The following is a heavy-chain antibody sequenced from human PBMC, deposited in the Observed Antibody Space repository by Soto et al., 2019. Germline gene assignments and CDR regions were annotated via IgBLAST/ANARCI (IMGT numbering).Heavy chain of an antibody. V-gene: IGHV1-8*01. CDR2: MNPNSGNT. CDR3: ARSFYDFWSGYLPDYYYYGMDV. Sequence: GASVKVSCKASGYTFTSYDINWVRQATGQGLEWMGWMNPNSGNTGYAQKFQGRVTMTRNTSISTAYMELSSLRSEDTAVYYCARSFYDFWSGYLPDYYYYGMDVWGQGTTVTAP. CDR1: GYTFTSYD. J-gene: IGHJ6*02. D-gene: IGHD3-3*01.